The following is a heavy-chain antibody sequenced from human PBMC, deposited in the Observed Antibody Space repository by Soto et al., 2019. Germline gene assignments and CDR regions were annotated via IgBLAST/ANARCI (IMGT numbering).Heavy chain of an antibody. CDR1: GDSLSLYY. J-gene: IGHJ5*02. D-gene: IGHD1-26*01. CDR3: ARGERKVNWRPYFDT. V-gene: IGHV4-59*01. Sequence: SETLSLTCTVSGDSLSLYYWSWIRLSPGKGLEWIGYIYSTGSSNQNPSLRDRVAVSADASKNQFYLTLSSMTAAETAVYYCARGERKVNWRPYFDTWGQGIQVTVSS. CDR2: IYSTGSS.